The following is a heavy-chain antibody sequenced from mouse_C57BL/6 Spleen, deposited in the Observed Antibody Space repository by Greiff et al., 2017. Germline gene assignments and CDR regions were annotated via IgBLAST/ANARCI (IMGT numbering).Heavy chain of an antibody. Sequence: QVQLQQSGAELVRPGTSVKVSCKASGYAFTNYLIEWVKQRPGQGLEWIGVINPGSGGTNYNEKFKGKATLTADKSSSTAYMQLSSLTSADAAVYFCARKGDLDYWGQGTTLTVSS. CDR2: INPGSGGT. CDR3: ARKGDLDY. J-gene: IGHJ2*01. D-gene: IGHD3-3*01. CDR1: GYAFTNYL. V-gene: IGHV1-54*01.